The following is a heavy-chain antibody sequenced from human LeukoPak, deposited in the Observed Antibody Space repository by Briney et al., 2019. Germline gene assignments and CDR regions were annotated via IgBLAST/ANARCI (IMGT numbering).Heavy chain of an antibody. CDR1: GVSISSYY. V-gene: IGHV4-59*12. D-gene: IGHD2-21*02. Sequence: SETLSLTCTVSGVSISSYYWSWIRQPPGKGLEWIGYIYYSGSTNYNPSLKSRATISVDTSKNQFSLKLSSVTAADTAVYYCARVSYCGGDCGDWGQGTLVTVSS. J-gene: IGHJ4*02. CDR2: IYYSGST. CDR3: ARVSYCGGDCGD.